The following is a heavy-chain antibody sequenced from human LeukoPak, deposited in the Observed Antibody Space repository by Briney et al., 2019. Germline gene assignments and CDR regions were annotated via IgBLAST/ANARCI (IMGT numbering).Heavy chain of an antibody. CDR3: AKDWDSSSWWENYFDY. CDR2: ISYDGSNK. J-gene: IGHJ4*02. Sequence: TGGSLRLSCAASGFTFSSYGMHWVRQAPGKGLEWGAVISYDGSNKYYADSVKGRFTISRDNSKNTLYLQMNSLRAEDTAVYYCAKDWDSSSWWENYFDYWGQGTLVTVSS. V-gene: IGHV3-30*18. CDR1: GFTFSSYG. D-gene: IGHD6-13*01.